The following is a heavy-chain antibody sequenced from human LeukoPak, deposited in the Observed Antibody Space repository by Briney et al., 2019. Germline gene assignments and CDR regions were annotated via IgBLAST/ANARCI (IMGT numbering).Heavy chain of an antibody. J-gene: IGHJ4*02. CDR3: ARGRRKSYGGVDY. V-gene: IGHV4-61*08. CDR1: GGSISSGGYS. Sequence: SETLSLTCAVSGGSISSGGYSWSWIRQPPGKGLVWIGYINYSGTTNYNPSLKSRVTISADTSKNQFSLKLNSVTAADTAVYYCARGRRKSYGGVDYWGQGTLVTVSS. D-gene: IGHD1-26*01. CDR2: INYSGTT.